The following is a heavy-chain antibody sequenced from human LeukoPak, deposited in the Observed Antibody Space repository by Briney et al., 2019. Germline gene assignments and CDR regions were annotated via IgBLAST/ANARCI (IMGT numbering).Heavy chain of an antibody. Sequence: PSETLSLTCTVSGGSISSYYWSWIRQPPGKGLEWIGYIYYSGSTNYNPSLKSRVTISVDTSKNQFSLKLSSVTAADTAVYYCSRTKRAYYYDSSGYYYAEYFQHWGQGTLVTVSP. CDR2: IYYSGST. J-gene: IGHJ1*01. CDR3: SRTKRAYYYDSSGYYYAEYFQH. CDR1: GGSISSYY. D-gene: IGHD3-22*01. V-gene: IGHV4-59*08.